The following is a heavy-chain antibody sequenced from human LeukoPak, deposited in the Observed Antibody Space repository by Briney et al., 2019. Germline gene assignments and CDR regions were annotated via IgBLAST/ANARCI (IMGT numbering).Heavy chain of an antibody. D-gene: IGHD2-21*02. CDR1: GYTFTSYG. V-gene: IGHV1-18*04. CDR2: ISTHNGNT. J-gene: IGHJ4*02. CDR3: ARAGDPRDYFDY. Sequence: ASVKVSCKASGYTFTSYGISWVRQAPGQGLEWMGWISTHNGNTNYAQKLQGRVTMTTETSTSTAYMELRSLRSDDTAVYYCARAGDPRDYFDYWGQGILVTVSS.